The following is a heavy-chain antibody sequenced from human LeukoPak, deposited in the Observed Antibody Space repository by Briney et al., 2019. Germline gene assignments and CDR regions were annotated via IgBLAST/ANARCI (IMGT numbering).Heavy chain of an antibody. J-gene: IGHJ4*02. CDR2: ISSSGSTI. V-gene: IGHV3-48*03. CDR1: GFTFSSYE. Sequence: GGSLRLSCAASGFTFSSYEMNWVRQAPGKGLEWVSYISSSGSTIYYADSVKGRFTISRDNAKNSLYLQMNSLRAEDTAVYYCARGKRKAMIVVVIRHKNLGGPSDFDYWGQGTLVTVSS. CDR3: ARGKRKAMIVVVIRHKNLGGPSDFDY. D-gene: IGHD3-22*01.